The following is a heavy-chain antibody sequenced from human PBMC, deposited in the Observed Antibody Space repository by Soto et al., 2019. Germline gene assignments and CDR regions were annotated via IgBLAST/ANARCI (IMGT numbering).Heavy chain of an antibody. CDR3: TNSIWFDP. J-gene: IGHJ5*02. CDR1: GGSISSNTYY. CDR2: IYYSGST. Sequence: QLQLQESGPGLVKPSETLSLTCSVSGGSISSNTYYWGWIRQPPGKGLEWIGNIYYSGSTYYNPSLKSRVTISVDTSKNHFSLKLSSVTAADTAVYYCTNSIWFDPWGQGTLVTVSS. V-gene: IGHV4-39*02.